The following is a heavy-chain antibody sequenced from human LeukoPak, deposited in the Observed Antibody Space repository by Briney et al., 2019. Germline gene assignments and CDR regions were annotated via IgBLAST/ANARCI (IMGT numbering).Heavy chain of an antibody. J-gene: IGHJ2*01. V-gene: IGHV3-48*03. Sequence: GGSLRLSCAASGFTFSSYEMNWVRQAPGKGLEWVSYISSSDSTIYYADSVKGRFTISRDNAKNSLDLQMNSLGAEDTAVYYCARGGFIAVAGKGWYFDLWGRGTLVTVSS. CDR1: GFTFSSYE. CDR2: ISSSDSTI. D-gene: IGHD6-19*01. CDR3: ARGGFIAVAGKGWYFDL.